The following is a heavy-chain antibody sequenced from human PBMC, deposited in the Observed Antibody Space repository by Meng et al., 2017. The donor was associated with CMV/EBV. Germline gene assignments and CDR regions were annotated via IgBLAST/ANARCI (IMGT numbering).Heavy chain of an antibody. CDR2: ISSSGSTI. D-gene: IGHD6-13*01. Sequence: GESLKISCAASGFTFSSYEMNWVRQAPGKGLEWVSYISSSGSTIYYADSVKGRFTISRDNAKNSPYLQMNSLRAEDTAVYYCARDPSSSSWYPVDAFDIWGQGTMVTVSS. J-gene: IGHJ3*02. CDR1: GFTFSSYE. V-gene: IGHV3-48*03. CDR3: ARDPSSSSWYPVDAFDI.